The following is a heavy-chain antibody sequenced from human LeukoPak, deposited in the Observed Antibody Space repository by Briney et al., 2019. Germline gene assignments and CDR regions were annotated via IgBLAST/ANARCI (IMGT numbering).Heavy chain of an antibody. CDR3: ARDRKLGLYYFDY. D-gene: IGHD7-27*01. CDR2: IKQDGSEK. J-gene: IGHJ4*02. CDR1: GFTFSNYW. V-gene: IGHV3-7*01. Sequence: GGSLRLSCAASGFTFSNYWMSWVRQAPGKGLEWVANIKQDGSEKNYVNSVKGRSTISRDNAKNSLYLQMNSLRAEDTAVYYCARDRKLGLYYFDYWGQGTLVTVSS.